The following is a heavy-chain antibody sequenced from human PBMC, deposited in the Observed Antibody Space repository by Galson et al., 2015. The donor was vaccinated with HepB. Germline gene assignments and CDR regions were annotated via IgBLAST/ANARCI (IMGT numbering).Heavy chain of an antibody. V-gene: IGHV4-34*01. CDR2: INHSGST. D-gene: IGHD2-15*01. CDR1: GGSFSGYY. J-gene: IGHJ3*02. CDR3: ASPVVTPGRFDI. Sequence: ETLSLTCAVYGGSFSGYYWSWIRQPPGKGLEWIGEINHSGSTNYNPSLKSRVTISVDRSKNQFSLKLRSVTAADTAVYYYASPVVTPGRFDIWGQGTMVTVSS.